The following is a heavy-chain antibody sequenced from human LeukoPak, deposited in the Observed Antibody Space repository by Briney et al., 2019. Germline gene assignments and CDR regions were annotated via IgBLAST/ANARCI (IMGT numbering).Heavy chain of an antibody. D-gene: IGHD3-16*02. J-gene: IGHJ4*02. Sequence: AASVKVSCKASGYTFTSYYMHWVRQAPGQGLEWMGIINHSGGSTSYAQKFQGRVTMTRDTSISTAYMELSRLRSDDTAVYYCARGIMITFGGVIDPDYWGQGTLATVSS. V-gene: IGHV1-46*01. CDR2: INHSGGST. CDR3: ARGIMITFGGVIDPDY. CDR1: GYTFTSYY.